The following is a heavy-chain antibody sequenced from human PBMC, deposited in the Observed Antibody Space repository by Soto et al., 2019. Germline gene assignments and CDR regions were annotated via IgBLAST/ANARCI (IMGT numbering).Heavy chain of an antibody. CDR2: INHSGST. D-gene: IGHD2-8*02. Sequence: SGTLSLTCAVYGGSFSGDYWTWIRQPPGTGLEWIGEINHSGSTNYNPSLKSRVTISVDTSKNQFSLKLTSVTAADTAVYYCARDKITGLFDYWGQGTLVTVSS. J-gene: IGHJ4*02. CDR3: ARDKITGLFDY. V-gene: IGHV4-34*01. CDR1: GGSFSGDY.